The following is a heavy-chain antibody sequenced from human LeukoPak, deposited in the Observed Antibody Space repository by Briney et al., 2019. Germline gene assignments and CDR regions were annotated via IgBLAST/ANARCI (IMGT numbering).Heavy chain of an antibody. D-gene: IGHD2-15*01. CDR1: GFTFSTYW. CDR2: INSDGSST. V-gene: IGHV3-74*01. CDR3: GRRDGSFWSIDY. Sequence: PGGSLRLSCAASGFTFSTYWMHWVRQAPGKGLVWVSHINSDGSSTNYADSVKGRFTISRDNAKNTLYLQMNSLRAEDTAVYCCGRRDGSFWSIDYWGQGTPVSVSS. J-gene: IGHJ4*02.